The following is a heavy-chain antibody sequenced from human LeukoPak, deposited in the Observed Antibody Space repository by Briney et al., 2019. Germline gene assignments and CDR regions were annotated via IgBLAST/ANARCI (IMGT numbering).Heavy chain of an antibody. CDR1: GYTFSDYY. J-gene: IGHJ4*02. CDR2: INPNNGGT. V-gene: IGHV1-2*02. CDR3: ARGRGYSSSWNKPPFDY. D-gene: IGHD6-13*01. Sequence: ASVKVSCKASGYTFSDYYMHWVRQAPGQGLEWMGWINPNNGGTNYAQEFQDRVTMTRDTSISTAYMELRRLTSDETAVYYCARGRGYSSSWNKPPFDYWGQGTLVTVSS.